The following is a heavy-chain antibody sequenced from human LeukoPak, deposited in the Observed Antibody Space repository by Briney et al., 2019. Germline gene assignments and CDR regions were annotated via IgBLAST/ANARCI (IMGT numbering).Heavy chain of an antibody. V-gene: IGHV3-48*04. CDR2: ISSSGSTI. Sequence: GGSLRLSCAASGFTFSSYWMSWVRQDPGKGLEWVSYISSSGSTIYYADSVKGRFTISRDNAKSSLYLQMNSLRAEDTAVYYCAELGITMIGGVWGKGTTVTISS. D-gene: IGHD3-10*02. CDR3: AELGITMIGGV. J-gene: IGHJ6*04. CDR1: GFTFSSYW.